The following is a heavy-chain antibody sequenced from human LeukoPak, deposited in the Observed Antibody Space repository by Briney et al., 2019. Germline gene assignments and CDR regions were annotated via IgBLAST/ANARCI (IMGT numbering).Heavy chain of an antibody. J-gene: IGHJ5*02. CDR2: INHSGST. CDR3: ARGGTILEWSSNWFDP. Sequence: TSETLSLTCAVYGGSFTGYYWSWIRQPPGKGLEWIGEINHSGSTNYNPSLKSRVTISVDTSKNQFSLKLSSVTAADTAVYYCARGGTILEWSSNWFDPRGQGTLVTVSS. D-gene: IGHD3-3*01. V-gene: IGHV4-34*01. CDR1: GGSFTGYY.